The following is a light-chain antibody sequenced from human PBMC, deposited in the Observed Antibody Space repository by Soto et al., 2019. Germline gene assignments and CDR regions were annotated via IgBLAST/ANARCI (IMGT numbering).Light chain of an antibody. CDR1: SSDVGGYNY. V-gene: IGLV2-8*01. Sequence: QSALTQPPSASGSPGQSVTISCTGTSSDVGGYNYVSWYQQHPGKAPKLMIYEVNKRPSGVPDLFSGSKSDNTASLTVSGLQAEDEAYYYCSSYAGSNYVIFGGGTKLTVL. CDR2: EVN. J-gene: IGLJ2*01. CDR3: SSYAGSNYVI.